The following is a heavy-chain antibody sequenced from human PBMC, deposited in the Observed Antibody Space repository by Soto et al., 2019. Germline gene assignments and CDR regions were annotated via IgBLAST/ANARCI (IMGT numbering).Heavy chain of an antibody. CDR2: ISGSGGST. CDR3: AKWTSLYSSSSVGVSYYYYYGMDV. CDR1: GFTFSSYA. J-gene: IGHJ6*02. Sequence: GGSLRLSCAAPGFTFSSYAMSWVRQAPGKGLEWVSAISGSGGSTYYADSVKGRFTISRDNPKNTLYLQMNSLRAEDTAVYYCAKWTSLYSSSSVGVSYYYYYGMDVWGQGTTVTVSS. D-gene: IGHD6-6*01. V-gene: IGHV3-23*01.